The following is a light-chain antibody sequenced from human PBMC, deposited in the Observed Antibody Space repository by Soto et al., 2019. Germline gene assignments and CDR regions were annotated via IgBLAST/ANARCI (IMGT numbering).Light chain of an antibody. CDR1: SSDVGGYNY. CDR3: SSYTSSRTPYV. CDR2: EVS. V-gene: IGLV2-14*01. J-gene: IGLJ1*01. Sequence: QSVLTQPASVSGSPGQSITISCTGTSSDVGGYNYVSRYQQHPGKAPKLMIYEVSNRPSGVSNRFSGSKSGNTASLTISGLQAEDEADYYCSSYTSSRTPYVFGTGTKLTVL.